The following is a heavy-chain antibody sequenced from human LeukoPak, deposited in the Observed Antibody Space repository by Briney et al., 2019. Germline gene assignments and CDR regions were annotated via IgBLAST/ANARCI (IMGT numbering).Heavy chain of an antibody. J-gene: IGHJ4*02. V-gene: IGHV4-30-4*01. CDR2: IYYSGST. D-gene: IGHD4-23*01. Sequence: TVSGGSISSXXXXWXWXRQPPGXXXXXIGYIYYSGSTYYNPSLKSRVTISVDTSKNQFSLKLSSVTAADTAVYYCAGTTLGGLLDYWGQGTLVTVSS. CDR3: AGTTLGGLLDY. CDR1: GGSISSXXXX.